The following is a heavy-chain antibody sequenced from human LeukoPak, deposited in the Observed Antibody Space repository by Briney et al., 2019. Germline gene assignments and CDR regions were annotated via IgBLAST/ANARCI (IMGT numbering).Heavy chain of an antibody. J-gene: IGHJ6*03. CDR2: FHPEDEKA. D-gene: IGHD2-15*01. CDR1: AYFLTILA. Sequence: GASVTVSFTFSAYFLTILAMHWVRHVPGKGLEWMGGFHPEDEKAVYTEKFEARVTMTEDTSTNTPYMWLSRLRSDNTAVYYCATTRSGGGKWTYYYFYMNVGGDGTTVIVSS. CDR3: ATTRSGGGKWTYYYFYMNV. V-gene: IGHV1-24*01.